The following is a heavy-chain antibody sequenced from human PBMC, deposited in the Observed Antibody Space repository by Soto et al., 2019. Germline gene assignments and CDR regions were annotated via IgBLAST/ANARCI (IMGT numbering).Heavy chain of an antibody. Sequence: GASVKVSCKASGFTFTTSAVQWVRQARGQRLEWIGWIVVDSGNTNYAQKFQERVSISRDMSTRTAYMELSSLRPEDTAVYYCAADLILWEPSYHHYRLAFWGQGSSVPVSS. CDR1: GFTFTTSA. CDR2: IVVDSGNT. V-gene: IGHV1-58*01. J-gene: IGHJ6*02. D-gene: IGHD3-10*01. CDR3: AADLILWEPSYHHYRLAF.